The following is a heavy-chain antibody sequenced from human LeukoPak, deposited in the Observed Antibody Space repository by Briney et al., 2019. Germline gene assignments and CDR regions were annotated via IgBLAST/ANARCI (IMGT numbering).Heavy chain of an antibody. D-gene: IGHD3-10*01. J-gene: IGHJ4*02. CDR3: ARDHELVLSY. CDR2: ISSSGSTI. V-gene: IGHV3-48*03. CDR1: GFTFSSYE. Sequence: LAGGSLRLSCATSGFTFSSYEMNWVRQAPGKGLEWVSYISSSGSTIYYADSVKGRFTISRDNAKNSLYLQMNSLRAEDTAVYYCARDHELVLSYWGQGTLVTVSS.